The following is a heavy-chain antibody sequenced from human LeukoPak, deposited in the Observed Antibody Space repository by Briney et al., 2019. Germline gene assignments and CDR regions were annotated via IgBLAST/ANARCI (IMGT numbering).Heavy chain of an antibody. V-gene: IGHV4-61*02. CDR3: ASVQWLTFDY. D-gene: IGHD6-19*01. CDR1: GGSISSGSYY. J-gene: IGHJ4*02. CDR2: IYTSGST. Sequence: PSQTLSLTCTVSGGSISSGSYYWSWIRQPAGKGLEWIGRIYTSGSTNYNPSLKSRVTISVDTSKNQFSLKLSSVTAADTAVYYCASVQWLTFDYWGQGTLVTVSS.